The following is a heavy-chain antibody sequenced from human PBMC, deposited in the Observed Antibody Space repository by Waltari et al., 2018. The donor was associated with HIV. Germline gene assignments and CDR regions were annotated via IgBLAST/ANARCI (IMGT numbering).Heavy chain of an antibody. D-gene: IGHD3-10*01. J-gene: IGHJ4*02. V-gene: IGHV5-51*01. CDR2: IYPRDSET. CDR3: TRQLYRGGEVAY. Sequence: EVQLLQSGAEVKKPGESLNLSCKGSGYSFPGYWIGWVRQKPGKGLEWMGIIYPRDSETRLSPSFQGQVTISADKSIDTAYLPWTSLKASDTAIYYCTRQLYRGGEVAYWGQGTLVTVSS. CDR1: GYSFPGYW.